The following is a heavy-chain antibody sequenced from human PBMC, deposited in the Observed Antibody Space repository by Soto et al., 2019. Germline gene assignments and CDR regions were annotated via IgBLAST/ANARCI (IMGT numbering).Heavy chain of an antibody. D-gene: IGHD6-6*01. J-gene: IGHJ4*02. CDR2: ISGSGGST. Sequence: GGSLRLSCAASGFTFSSYAMSWVHQAPGKGLEWVSAISGSGGSTYYADSVKGRFTISRDNSKNTLYLQMNSLRAEDTAVYYCAKDRGAARVFDYWGQGTLVTVSS. CDR3: AKDRGAARVFDY. V-gene: IGHV3-23*01. CDR1: GFTFSSYA.